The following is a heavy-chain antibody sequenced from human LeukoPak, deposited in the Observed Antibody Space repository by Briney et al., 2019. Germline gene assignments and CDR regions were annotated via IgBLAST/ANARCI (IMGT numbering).Heavy chain of an antibody. Sequence: PGGSLRLSCAASGFTVSSNYMSWVRQAPGKGLEWVSVLYSGGGTYYADSVKGRFTISRDNSKNTLYLQMNSLRAEDTAVYYCARGTTIFGPLDYWGQGTLVTVSS. CDR2: LYSGGGT. CDR1: GFTVSSNY. J-gene: IGHJ4*02. D-gene: IGHD3-3*01. CDR3: ARGTTIFGPLDY. V-gene: IGHV3-66*02.